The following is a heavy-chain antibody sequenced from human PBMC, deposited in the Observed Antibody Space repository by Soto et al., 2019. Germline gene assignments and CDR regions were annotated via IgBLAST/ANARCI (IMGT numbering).Heavy chain of an antibody. Sequence: PGESLKISCAASGFTFSSCAMGWVRQAPGKGLEWVSSITSLNFIHYADSMKGRFTISRDNSKNTLYLQMNSLRAEDTAVYYCAKDSNKRSGMIVVVLHLNWFDPWGQRTLDTVSS. V-gene: IGHV3-23*01. D-gene: IGHD3-22*01. J-gene: IGHJ5*02. CDR3: AKDSNKRSGMIVVVLHLNWFDP. CDR1: GFTFSSCA. CDR2: ITSLNFI.